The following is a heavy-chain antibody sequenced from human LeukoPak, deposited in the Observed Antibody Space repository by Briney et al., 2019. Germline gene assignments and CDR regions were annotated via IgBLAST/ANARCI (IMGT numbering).Heavy chain of an antibody. V-gene: IGHV3-30*04. CDR2: ISYDGSNK. CDR3: ARDKGLTGGFNQDYYYYGMDV. Sequence: GGSLRLSCAASGFTFSSYAMPWVRQAPGKGPEWVAVISYDGSNKYYADSVKGRFTISRDNSKNTLYLQMNSLRAEDTAVYYCARDKGLTGGFNQDYYYYGMDVWGQGTTVTVSS. D-gene: IGHD7-27*01. J-gene: IGHJ6*02. CDR1: GFTFSSYA.